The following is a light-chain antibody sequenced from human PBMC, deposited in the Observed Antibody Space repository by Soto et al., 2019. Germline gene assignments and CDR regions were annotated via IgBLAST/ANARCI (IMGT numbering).Light chain of an antibody. V-gene: IGLV2-14*01. CDR1: SSDVGGYNY. Sequence: QSALTQPASVYGSPGQSITISCTGTSSDVGGYNYVSWYQQHPGKAPKLMIYDVSNRPSGVSNRFSGSKSGSTASLTISGLQDEDEADYYCSSYTSLSTLVFGTVTKVTVL. CDR2: DVS. CDR3: SSYTSLSTLV. J-gene: IGLJ1*01.